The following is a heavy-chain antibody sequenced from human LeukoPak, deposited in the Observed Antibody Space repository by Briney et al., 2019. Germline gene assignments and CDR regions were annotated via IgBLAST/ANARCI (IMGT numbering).Heavy chain of an antibody. CDR1: GGTFSSYA. CDR3: ASATQGARGRYYFDY. D-gene: IGHD1-26*01. V-gene: IGHV1-69*05. Sequence: GSSVKVSCKASGGTFSSYAISWVRQAPGQGLEWMGRIIPIFGTANYAQKFQGRVTITTDESTSTAYMELSSLRSEDAAVYYCASATQGARGRYYFDYWGQGTLVTVSS. J-gene: IGHJ4*02. CDR2: IIPIFGTA.